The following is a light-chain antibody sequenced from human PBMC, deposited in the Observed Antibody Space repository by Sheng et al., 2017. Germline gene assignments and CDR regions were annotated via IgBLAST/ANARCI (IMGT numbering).Light chain of an antibody. V-gene: IGKV1-13*02. Sequence: AIQLTQSPSSLSASVGDRVTITCRASQGIGSTLAWYQQKPGKAPKLLIYDASSLESGVPSRFSGSGSGPDFTLTISSLQPEDFATYTAQLIVTSHFVGGT. CDR3: QLIVTSH. CDR2: DAS. CDR1: QGIGST. J-gene: IGKJ4*01.